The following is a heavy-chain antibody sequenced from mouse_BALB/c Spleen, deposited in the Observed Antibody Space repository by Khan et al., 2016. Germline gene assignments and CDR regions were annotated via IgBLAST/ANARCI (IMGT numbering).Heavy chain of an antibody. CDR1: GYTFTNYG. CDR2: INTNTGEP. Sequence: QIQLVQSGPELKKPGETVKISCKASGYTFTNYGMNWVKQAPGKGLKWMGWINTNTGEPTYAEEFKGRFDFSLETSARTAYLQINNLKNEDTATXFCAEDYYGSNWFAYWGQGTLVTVSA. V-gene: IGHV9-3*02. D-gene: IGHD1-1*01. J-gene: IGHJ3*01. CDR3: AEDYYGSNWFAY.